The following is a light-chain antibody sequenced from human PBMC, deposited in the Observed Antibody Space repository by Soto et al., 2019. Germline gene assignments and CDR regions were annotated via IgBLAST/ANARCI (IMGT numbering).Light chain of an antibody. Sequence: IVLTQSPVTLALSPGERAVLSCRASQSVSTSLAWYQHKPGQAPRLFIYDASKRAPGIPARFSGSGSGTDFTLTISILEPEEFVVYYCQVRDVWSSFGQGTKLAI. V-gene: IGKV3-11*01. CDR3: QVRDVWSS. CDR2: DAS. J-gene: IGKJ1*01. CDR1: QSVSTS.